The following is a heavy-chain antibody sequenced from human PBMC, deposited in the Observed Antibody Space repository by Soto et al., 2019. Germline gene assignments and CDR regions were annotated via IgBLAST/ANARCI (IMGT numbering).Heavy chain of an antibody. D-gene: IGHD2-15*01. CDR3: ATGFLGLCTGGNCPLDS. CDR1: GFTFSRQA. V-gene: IGHV3-33*01. CDR2: IWYHGVDK. J-gene: IGHJ4*02. Sequence: QVQLVESGGGVVQPERSLRLSCAVSGFTFSRQAMHWVRQAPGRGLEWVAVIWYHGVDKYYADSVKGRFTISRDNSKNTVSLQMNSLRGEDTAVYYCATGFLGLCTGGNCPLDSWGQGSLVTVSS.